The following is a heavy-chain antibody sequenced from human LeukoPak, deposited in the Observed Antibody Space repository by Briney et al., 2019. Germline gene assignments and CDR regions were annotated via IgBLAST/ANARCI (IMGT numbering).Heavy chain of an antibody. Sequence: GGSLRLSCAASGFTLSSYWMSWVRQAPGKGLEWVANIKQDGSEKYYVDSVKGRFTISRDNAKNSLYLQMNSLRAEDTAVYYCARDPTQYLRYGYFDYWGQGTLVTVSS. V-gene: IGHV3-7*01. CDR2: IKQDGSEK. J-gene: IGHJ4*02. CDR3: ARDPTQYLRYGYFDY. D-gene: IGHD4-11*01. CDR1: GFTLSSYW.